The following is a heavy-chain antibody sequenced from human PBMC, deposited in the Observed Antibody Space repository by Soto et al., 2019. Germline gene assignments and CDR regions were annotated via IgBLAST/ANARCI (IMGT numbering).Heavy chain of an antibody. D-gene: IGHD1-26*01. V-gene: IGHV1-18*01. CDR1: GYTFSNYG. J-gene: IGHJ4*02. Sequence: ASVKVSCKASGYTFSNYGISWVRQAPGQGLEWMGWFSSYNGDARYAQNLQGRVTMTTDTSTSTAYMELWSLRSDDTAVYYCAREDSGGLDYWGQGXLVTVSS. CDR3: AREDSGGLDY. CDR2: FSSYNGDA.